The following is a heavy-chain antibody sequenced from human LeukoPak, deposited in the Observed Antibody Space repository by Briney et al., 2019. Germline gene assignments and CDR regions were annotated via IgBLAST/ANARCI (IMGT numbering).Heavy chain of an antibody. J-gene: IGHJ4*02. CDR2: IKQDGSES. V-gene: IGHV3-7*01. CDR1: GFIFNNYW. Sequence: QPGGSLRLSCAASGFIFNNYWMSWVRQAPGQGLEWVANIKQDGSESSYVDSVKGRFTISRDNAKNSSHLQMSSLRVEDTAVYYCARSGGKPFDSWGQGTLVTVSS. D-gene: IGHD3-16*01. CDR3: ARSGGKPFDS.